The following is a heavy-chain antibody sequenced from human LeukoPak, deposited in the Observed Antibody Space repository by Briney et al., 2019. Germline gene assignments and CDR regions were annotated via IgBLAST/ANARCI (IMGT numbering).Heavy chain of an antibody. CDR3: ARGRVTPGAKYFQH. Sequence: PGGSLRLSCVASGFTFSTAWMHWARQTPGKGLEWVSYISSSSSTIYYADSVKGRFTISRDNAKNSLYLQMNSLRDEDTAVYYCARGRVTPGAKYFQHWGQGTLVTVSS. CDR1: GFTFSTAW. CDR2: ISSSSSTI. V-gene: IGHV3-48*02. D-gene: IGHD4-23*01. J-gene: IGHJ1*01.